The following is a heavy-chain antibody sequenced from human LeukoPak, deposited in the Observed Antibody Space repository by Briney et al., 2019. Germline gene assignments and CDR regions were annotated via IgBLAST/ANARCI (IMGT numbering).Heavy chain of an antibody. D-gene: IGHD2-2*01. CDR3: ARGVVPRGGWFDP. CDR2: IKQDGSER. J-gene: IGHJ5*02. V-gene: IGHV3-7*03. CDR1: GFTFSSYW. Sequence: PGGSLRRSCAASGFTFSSYWMSWVRQAPGKGLEWVANIKQDGSERYYVDSVKGRFTISRDNAKNSLYLQMNSLRAEDTAVYYCARGVVPRGGWFDPWGQGTLVTVSS.